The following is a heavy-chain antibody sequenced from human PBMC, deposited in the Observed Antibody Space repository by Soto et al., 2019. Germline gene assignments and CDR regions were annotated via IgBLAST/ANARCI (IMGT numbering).Heavy chain of an antibody. CDR3: ASAFVDSYYYYGMDA. V-gene: IGHV1-69*13. J-gene: IGHJ6*02. Sequence: GASVKVSCKASGGTFSSYSISWVRHAPGQGLEWMGGIIPIFGTANYAQKFQGRVTITADESTSTAYMELSSLRSEDTAVYYCASAFVDSYYYYGMDAWGQGTTVTVSS. D-gene: IGHD3-16*01. CDR1: GGTFSSYS. CDR2: IIPIFGTA.